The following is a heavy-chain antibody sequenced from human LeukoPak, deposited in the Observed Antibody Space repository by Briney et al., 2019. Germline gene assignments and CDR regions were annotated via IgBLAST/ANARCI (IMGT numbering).Heavy chain of an antibody. CDR1: GGSISSFY. CDR2: IHTSGDT. J-gene: IGHJ4*02. V-gene: IGHV4-4*09. CDR3: ATSPKVTYFDY. Sequence: SETLSLTCTVSGGSISSFYWSWIRQPPGKGLEWIGYIHTSGDTSYNPSLKSRVTISVDSSKKQFSLKLGSVTAADTAGYYCATSPKVTYFDYWGQGTLVTVSS.